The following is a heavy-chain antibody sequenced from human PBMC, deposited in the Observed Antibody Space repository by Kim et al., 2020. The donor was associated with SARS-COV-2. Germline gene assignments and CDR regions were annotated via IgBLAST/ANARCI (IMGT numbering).Heavy chain of an antibody. Sequence: GGSLRLSCAASGFTFSRYWMHWVRQAPGKGLVWVSRINSDGSSTSYADSVKGRFTISRDNAKNTLYVQMNSLRAEDTAVYYCARVAAYSSSHYYYGMDVWGQGTTVTVSS. CDR1: GFTFSRYW. CDR2: INSDGSST. J-gene: IGHJ6*02. CDR3: ARVAAYSSSHYYYGMDV. V-gene: IGHV3-74*01. D-gene: IGHD6-6*01.